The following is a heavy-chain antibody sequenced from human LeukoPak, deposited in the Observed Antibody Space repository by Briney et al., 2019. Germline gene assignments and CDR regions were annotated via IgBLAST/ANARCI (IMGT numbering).Heavy chain of an antibody. CDR3: ARDFDGPRASDY. D-gene: IGHD4-17*01. V-gene: IGHV3-74*01. CDR2: INTDGSYS. Sequence: PGGSLRLSCAASGFTFSYFWMHWFRQTPGKGLVWVSCINTDGSYSTYADSVKGRFTISRDNVRNTLYLQMSSLRAEDSAVYYCARDFDGPRASDYWGQGISVTVSS. J-gene: IGHJ4*02. CDR1: GFTFSYFW.